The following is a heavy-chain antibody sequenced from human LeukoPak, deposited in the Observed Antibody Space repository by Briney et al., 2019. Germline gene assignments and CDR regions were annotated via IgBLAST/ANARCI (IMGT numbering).Heavy chain of an antibody. J-gene: IGHJ4*02. CDR3: AKATGVLISGQFWDY. D-gene: IGHD3-3*01. Sequence: ASVKVSCKASGYTFTTYNINWVRQAPGQGLEWMGWISGYNGNTNYAQKLQGRVTMTTDTSTSTAYMELRSLKSDDTAIYYCAKATGVLISGQFWDYWGQGTLVTVSS. CDR1: GYTFTTYN. CDR2: ISGYNGNT. V-gene: IGHV1-18*01.